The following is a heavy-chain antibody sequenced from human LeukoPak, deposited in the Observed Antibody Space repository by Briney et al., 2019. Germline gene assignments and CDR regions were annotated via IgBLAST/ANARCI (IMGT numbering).Heavy chain of an antibody. V-gene: IGHV3-15*01. Sequence: KTGGSLRLSCAASGFSFNRAWMNWVRQPPGKGLEWVGRIRSKTDGGTTDYAATVDGRFTISRDDGKNTLYLQMNSLKTEDTAVYYCATDPLIWFGDLLFWRQGILVTVSS. J-gene: IGHJ4*02. CDR2: IRSKTDGGTT. CDR3: ATDPLIWFGDLLF. CDR1: GFSFNRAW. D-gene: IGHD3-10*01.